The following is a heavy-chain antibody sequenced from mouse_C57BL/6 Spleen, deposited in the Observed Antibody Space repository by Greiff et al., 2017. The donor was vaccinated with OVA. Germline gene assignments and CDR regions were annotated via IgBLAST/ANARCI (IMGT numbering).Heavy chain of an antibody. V-gene: IGHV1-64*01. CDR2: IHPNSGST. D-gene: IGHD3-2*02. J-gene: IGHJ3*01. CDR3: ARKEAAQAGFAY. CDR1: GYTFTSYW. Sequence: QVQLQQPGAELVKPGASVKLSCKASGYTFTSYWMHWVKQRPGQGLEWIGMIHPNSGSTNYNEKFKSKATLTVDKSSSTAYMQLSSLTSEDSAVYYCARKEAAQAGFAYWGQGTLVTVSA.